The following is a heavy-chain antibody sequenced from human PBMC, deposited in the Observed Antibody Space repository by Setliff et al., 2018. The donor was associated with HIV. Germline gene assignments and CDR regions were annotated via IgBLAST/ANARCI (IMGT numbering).Heavy chain of an antibody. CDR3: ARGDRYGSSGYYDY. Sequence: TSETLSLTCTVSGGSISSYYWSWIRQPPGKGLEWIGYIYYSGSTNYNPSLKSRVTISVDTSKNQFSLKLSSVTAADTAVYYCARGDRYGSSGYYDYWGQGTQVTVSS. D-gene: IGHD3-22*01. CDR1: GGSISSYY. J-gene: IGHJ4*02. V-gene: IGHV4-59*08. CDR2: IYYSGST.